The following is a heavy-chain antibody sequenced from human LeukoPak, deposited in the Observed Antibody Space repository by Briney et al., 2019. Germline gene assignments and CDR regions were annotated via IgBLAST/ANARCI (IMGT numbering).Heavy chain of an antibody. J-gene: IGHJ3*02. Sequence: SETLCLTCAVSGGSISSSNWWSWVRQPPGKGLEWIGEIYHSGSTNYNPSLKSRITISVDKSKTQYSLKLSSVTAADTAVYYCARERSGSEIFARSFDIWGQGTMVTVSS. CDR2: IYHSGST. V-gene: IGHV4-4*02. CDR3: ARERSGSEIFARSFDI. D-gene: IGHD3-3*01. CDR1: GGSISSSNW.